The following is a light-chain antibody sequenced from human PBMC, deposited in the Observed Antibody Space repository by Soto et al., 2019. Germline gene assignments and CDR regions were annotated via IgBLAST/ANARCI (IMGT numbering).Light chain of an antibody. Sequence: DIQMTQSPPTLSASVGDRVTITCRTSQSISNWLAWYQQKSGNAPNLLIYKASTSDSGVPSRFSGSGSGAEFNLTISSLQPEDFATYYCQHFYNYVYTFGQGTRLEIK. CDR1: QSISNW. J-gene: IGKJ2*01. V-gene: IGKV1-5*03. CDR2: KAS. CDR3: QHFYNYVYT.